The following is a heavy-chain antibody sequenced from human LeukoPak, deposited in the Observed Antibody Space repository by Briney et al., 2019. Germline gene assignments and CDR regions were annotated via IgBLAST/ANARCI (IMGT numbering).Heavy chain of an antibody. CDR3: AKDAILTGYYPSDY. CDR1: GYTFTSYG. Sequence: ASVKVSCKASGYTFTSYGISWVRQAPGQGLEWMGWISAYNGNTNYAQKLQGRVTMTTDTSTSTAYMELRSLRSDDTAVYYCAKDAILTGYYPSDYWGQGTLVTVSS. D-gene: IGHD3-9*01. V-gene: IGHV1-18*01. J-gene: IGHJ4*02. CDR2: ISAYNGNT.